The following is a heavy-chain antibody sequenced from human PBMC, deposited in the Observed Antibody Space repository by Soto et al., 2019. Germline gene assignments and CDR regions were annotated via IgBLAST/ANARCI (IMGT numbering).Heavy chain of an antibody. CDR1: GFTVSSNY. V-gene: IGHV3-53*01. CDR2: IYSGGSS. Sequence: EVQLVESGGGLIQPGGSLRLSCAASGFTVSSNYMTWVRQAPGKGLEWVSIIYSGGSSYYADSVKGRFTISRDNSRNTLYLQMHSLRAEDTAVYYCARESNRTMAYRGQGTLVTVSS. CDR3: ARESNRTMAY. D-gene: IGHD3-10*01. J-gene: IGHJ4*02.